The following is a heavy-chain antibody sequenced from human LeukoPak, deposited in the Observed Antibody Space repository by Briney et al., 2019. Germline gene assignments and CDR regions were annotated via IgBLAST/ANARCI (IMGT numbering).Heavy chain of an antibody. D-gene: IGHD6-13*01. CDR1: GFTFSNAW. J-gene: IGHJ3*02. Sequence: PGGSLRLSCAASGFTFSNAWMNWVRQAPGKGLEWVGRIKSKTDGGTTDYAAPVKGRFTISRDDSKNTLYLQMNSLKTEDTAVYYCTTDLEQQLVHVRDDDAFDIWGQGTMVTVSS. CDR3: TTDLEQQLVHVRDDDAFDI. CDR2: IKSKTDGGTT. V-gene: IGHV3-15*07.